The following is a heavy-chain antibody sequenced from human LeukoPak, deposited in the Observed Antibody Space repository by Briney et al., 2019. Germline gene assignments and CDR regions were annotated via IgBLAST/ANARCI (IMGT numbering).Heavy chain of an antibody. CDR1: GGSISSGSYY. Sequence: SETLSLTCTVSGGSISSGSYYWSWIRQPAGKGLGWIGRIYTSGSTNYNPSLKSRVTISVDTSKNQFSLKLSSVTAADTAVYYCARGGSSGWYGQAFDIWGQGTMVTVSS. D-gene: IGHD6-19*01. V-gene: IGHV4-61*02. CDR2: IYTSGST. CDR3: ARGGSSGWYGQAFDI. J-gene: IGHJ3*02.